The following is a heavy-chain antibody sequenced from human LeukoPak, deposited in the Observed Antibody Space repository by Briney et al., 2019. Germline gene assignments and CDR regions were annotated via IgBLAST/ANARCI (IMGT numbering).Heavy chain of an antibody. CDR2: IYTSGST. J-gene: IGHJ4*02. CDR3: ARGPGGSSSSDFYY. Sequence: SQTLSLTWTVSGGSISSGSYYWSWIRQPAGKGLEWIGRIYTSGSTNYNPSLKSRVTISVDTSKNQFSLKLSSVTAADTAVYYCARGPGGSSSSDFYYWGQGTLDTVSS. CDR1: GGSISSGSYY. V-gene: IGHV4-61*02. D-gene: IGHD6-6*01.